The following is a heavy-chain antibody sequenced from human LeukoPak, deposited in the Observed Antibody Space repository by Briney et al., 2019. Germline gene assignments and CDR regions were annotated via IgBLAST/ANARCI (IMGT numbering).Heavy chain of an antibody. D-gene: IGHD5-18*01. V-gene: IGHV4-59*08. Sequence: SETLSLTCTVSGGSISGYYWSWIRQPPGKGLEWIGYIYYSGNTNYNPSLKGRVTISVDTSKNQFSLKLSSVTAADTALYYCARAGYNYGFFNLDYWGQGTLVTVSS. CDR2: IYYSGNT. CDR1: GGSISGYY. J-gene: IGHJ4*02. CDR3: ARAGYNYGFFNLDY.